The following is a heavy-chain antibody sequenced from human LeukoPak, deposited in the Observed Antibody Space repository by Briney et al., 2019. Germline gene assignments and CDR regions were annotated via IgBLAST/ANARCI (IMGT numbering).Heavy chain of an antibody. V-gene: IGHV3-74*03. D-gene: IGHD5-12*01. CDR1: GFTFSTSW. Sequence: PGGSLRLSCAASGFTFSTSWMFWVRQGPGKGLVWVSHINGDGSEIKYADFVKGRFTISRDNAKNTVDLQMNSLRVEDTAVYYCVYGKGYILDYWGQGIPVTVSS. CDR3: VYGKGYILDY. CDR2: INGDGSEI. J-gene: IGHJ4*02.